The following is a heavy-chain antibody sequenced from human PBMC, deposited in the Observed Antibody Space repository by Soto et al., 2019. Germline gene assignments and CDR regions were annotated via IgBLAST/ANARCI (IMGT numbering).Heavy chain of an antibody. CDR3: ARDVFGGLAANWFDP. Sequence: TLSLTCTVSGGSISSYYWSWIRQPPGKGPEWIGYIYYSGSTNYNPSLKSRVTISVDTSKNQFSLKLSSVTAADTAVYYCARDVFGGLAANWFDPWGQGTLVTVSS. CDR2: IYYSGST. V-gene: IGHV4-59*01. J-gene: IGHJ5*02. CDR1: GGSISSYY. D-gene: IGHD3-3*01.